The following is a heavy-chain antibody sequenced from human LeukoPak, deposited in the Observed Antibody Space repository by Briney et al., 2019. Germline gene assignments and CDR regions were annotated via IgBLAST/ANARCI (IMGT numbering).Heavy chain of an antibody. CDR3: ARHYCTTSSCYTFFL. V-gene: IGHV3-33*01. CDR1: GFTFSSYD. CDR2: IWYDGSKK. J-gene: IGHJ4*02. Sequence: TGGSLRLSCAASGFTFSSYDMHWVRQTPGKGLEWVAVIWYDGSKKYYGDSVKGRFTISRDNSMNMLYLQMDSLRAEDTAVYYCARHYCTTSSCYTFFLWGQGTLVTVSS. D-gene: IGHD2-2*02.